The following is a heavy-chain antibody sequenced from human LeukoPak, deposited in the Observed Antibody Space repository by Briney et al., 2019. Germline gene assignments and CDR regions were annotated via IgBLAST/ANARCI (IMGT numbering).Heavy chain of an antibody. Sequence: ASVKVSCKTSGYTFTGQYLHWVRQAPGQGLEWMGWINPSGGSTSYAQKFQGRVTMTRDTSTSTVYMELSSLRSEDTAVYYCARVKPNYYDSSAYGTFDIWGQGTMVTVSS. CDR1: GYTFTGQY. V-gene: IGHV1-46*01. D-gene: IGHD3-22*01. CDR3: ARVKPNYYDSSAYGTFDI. CDR2: INPSGGST. J-gene: IGHJ3*02.